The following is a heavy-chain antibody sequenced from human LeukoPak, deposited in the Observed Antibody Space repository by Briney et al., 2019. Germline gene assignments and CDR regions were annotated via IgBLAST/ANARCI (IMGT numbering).Heavy chain of an antibody. CDR3: ARDLLRFLEWKGHFDY. CDR1: GYTFTGYY. Sequence: GASVKVSCKASGYTFTGYYMHWVRQAPGQGLEWMGWINPNSGGTNYAQKFQGRVTMTRDTSISTAYMELSRLRSDDTAVYYCARDLLRFLEWKGHFDYWGQGTLVTVSS. V-gene: IGHV1-2*02. J-gene: IGHJ4*02. D-gene: IGHD3-3*01. CDR2: INPNSGGT.